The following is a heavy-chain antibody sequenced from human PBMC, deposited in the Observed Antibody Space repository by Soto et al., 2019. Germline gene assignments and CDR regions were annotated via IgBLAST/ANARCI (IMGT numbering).Heavy chain of an antibody. CDR2: ISGYNGDT. CDR3: AKNGQPPYYYYGLDV. CDR1: GYTFSRYG. V-gene: IGHV1-18*01. J-gene: IGHJ6*02. D-gene: IGHD2-8*01. Sequence: ASVKVSCKASGYTFSRYGISWVRQAPGQVLEWMGWISGYNGDTNYAQKFQGRVTMTIDTSTTTAYMELRGLTSDDTAIYYCAKNGQPPYYYYGLDVWG.